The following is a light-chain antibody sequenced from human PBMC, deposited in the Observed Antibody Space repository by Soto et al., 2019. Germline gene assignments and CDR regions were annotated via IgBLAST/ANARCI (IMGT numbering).Light chain of an antibody. CDR1: HSVRNNN. CDR3: QQYGSFTWT. J-gene: IGKJ1*01. V-gene: IGKV3-20*01. Sequence: IVLTHSPGTLSLSPGEIATLSFRASHSVRNNNLNWYQQKAGQAPRLLIYGASSRATGIPGRFSGSGSGTDFTLTISRLEPEDFAVYYCQQYGSFTWTFGQGTKVDIK. CDR2: GAS.